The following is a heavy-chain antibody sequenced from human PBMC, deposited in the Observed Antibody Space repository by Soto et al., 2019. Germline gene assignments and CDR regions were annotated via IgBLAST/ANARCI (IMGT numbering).Heavy chain of an antibody. D-gene: IGHD3-3*01. CDR2: ISKSDYT. CDR1: VFAFNNYG. Sequence: GGSLRLSCTVSVFAFNNYGINWVRQAPGKGLEWVSSISKSDYTYYSDSVKVRFTISRDNAKNSVSLQMNTLRVEDTAVYYCAKGSITIFGVAGDWFEPWGQGTMVTVSS. CDR3: AKGSITIFGVAGDWFEP. J-gene: IGHJ5*02. V-gene: IGHV3-21*04.